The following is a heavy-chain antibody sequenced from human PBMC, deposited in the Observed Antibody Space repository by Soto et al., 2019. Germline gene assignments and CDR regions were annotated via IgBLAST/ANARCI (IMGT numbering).Heavy chain of an antibody. CDR3: AGLLSGYGSGTTLKGFDP. CDR1: GGTFSSYT. J-gene: IGHJ5*02. D-gene: IGHD3-10*01. CDR2: IIPILGIA. Sequence: ASVKVSCKASGGTFSSYTISWVRQAPGQGLEWMGRIIPILGIANYAQKFQGRVTITADKSTSTAYMELSSLRSEDTAVYYCAGLLSGYGSGTTLKGFDPWGQGTLVTVSS. V-gene: IGHV1-69*02.